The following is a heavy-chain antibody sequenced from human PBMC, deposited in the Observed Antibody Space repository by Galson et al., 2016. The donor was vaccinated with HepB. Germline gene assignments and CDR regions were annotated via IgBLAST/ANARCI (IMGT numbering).Heavy chain of an antibody. J-gene: IGHJ4*02. V-gene: IGHV1-18*04. Sequence: SVKVSCKASGYTFTSYGITWVRQAPGQGLEWMGWISAYNGNTNYAQKIQGRVTITTDTSTSTAYMELRSLRSDDTAVYYCAAAVAGNFDYWGQGILVTVSS. D-gene: IGHD6-19*01. CDR1: GYTFTSYG. CDR2: ISAYNGNT. CDR3: AAAVAGNFDY.